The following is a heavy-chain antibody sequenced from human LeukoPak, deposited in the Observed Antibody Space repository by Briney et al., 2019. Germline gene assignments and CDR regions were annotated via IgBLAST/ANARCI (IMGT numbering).Heavy chain of an antibody. D-gene: IGHD5-24*01. Sequence: PGGSLRLSCAASGFMFNTYAMSWVRLAPGKGPEWVAIISITGRSSSYADSVKGRFTISRDNAKNSLYLQMNSLRAEDTAVYYCAGRNAYNSAYWGQGTLVTVSS. CDR1: GFMFNTYA. CDR2: ISITGRSS. J-gene: IGHJ4*02. CDR3: AGRNAYNSAY. V-gene: IGHV3-21*04.